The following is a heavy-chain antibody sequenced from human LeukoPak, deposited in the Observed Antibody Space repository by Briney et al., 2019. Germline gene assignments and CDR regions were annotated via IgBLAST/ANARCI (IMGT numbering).Heavy chain of an antibody. CDR1: GGSISSHY. J-gene: IGHJ3*02. CDR3: ARLLDNDSSGHPDTFDM. D-gene: IGHD3-22*01. V-gene: IGHV4-59*11. CDR2: SYYSGTT. Sequence: SETLSLTCTVSGGSISSHYWSWLRQPPGEGLEWMGYSYYSGTTRYNPSLQSRVTISVDTSKNLFSLKLTSVTAADTAVYYCARLLDNDSSGHPDTFDMWGQGTMVTVSS.